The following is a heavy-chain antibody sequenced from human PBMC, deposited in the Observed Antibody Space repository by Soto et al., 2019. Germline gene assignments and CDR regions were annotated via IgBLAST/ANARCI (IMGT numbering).Heavy chain of an antibody. CDR1: GYTFTSYD. CDR3: ARGVPGKAQQPPTDY. CDR2: MNPNSGNT. V-gene: IGHV1-8*01. J-gene: IGHJ4*02. D-gene: IGHD6-13*01. Sequence: LKVSCTASGYTFTSYDINWVRQATGQGLEWMGWMNPNSGNTGYAQKFQGRVTMTRNTSISTAYMELSSLRSEDTAVYYCARGVPGKAQQPPTDYWGQGTLFTVSS.